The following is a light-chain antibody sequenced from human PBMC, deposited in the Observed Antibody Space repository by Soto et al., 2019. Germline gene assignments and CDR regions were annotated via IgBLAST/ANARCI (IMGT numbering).Light chain of an antibody. V-gene: IGKV3-15*01. CDR2: GAS. J-gene: IGKJ1*01. CDR3: QQHDSWPRT. Sequence: EIVMTQSPATLSVSPVERATLSCRASQSVSSNLAWYQQIPGQAPRLLIYGASTRATGVPAKVSGSGSGTEFTLTISSLQSEDFAVYYCQQHDSWPRTFGQGTKVDIK. CDR1: QSVSSN.